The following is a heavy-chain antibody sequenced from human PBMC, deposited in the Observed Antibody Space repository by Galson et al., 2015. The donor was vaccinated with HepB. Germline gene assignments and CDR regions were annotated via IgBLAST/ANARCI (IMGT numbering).Heavy chain of an antibody. CDR2: TYYRSKWYK. Sequence: CAISGDSVSSNSAAWNWIRQSPSRGLEWLGRTYYRSKWYKDYAISVESRISINPDTSKNQLSLQLKSVTPEDTAVYFCARAPGREESGYDTDAFDLWGQGTVVTVSS. V-gene: IGHV6-1*01. CDR3: ARAPGREESGYDTDAFDL. CDR1: GDSVSSNSAA. D-gene: IGHD5-12*01. J-gene: IGHJ3*01.